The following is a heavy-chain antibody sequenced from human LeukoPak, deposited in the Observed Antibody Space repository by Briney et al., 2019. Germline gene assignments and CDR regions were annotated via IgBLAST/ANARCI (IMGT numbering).Heavy chain of an antibody. Sequence: SQTLSLTCAISGDSVSSNNAAWHWIRQSPSRGLEWLGRTYYRSKWYNDYAASLKSRITINPDTSRNQFSLQMNSVTPDDTAVYYCTREFSHYDDDWFDPWGQGTLVTVSS. J-gene: IGHJ5*02. CDR1: GDSVSSNNAA. CDR2: TYYRSKWYN. V-gene: IGHV6-1*01. D-gene: IGHD4-11*01. CDR3: TREFSHYDDDWFDP.